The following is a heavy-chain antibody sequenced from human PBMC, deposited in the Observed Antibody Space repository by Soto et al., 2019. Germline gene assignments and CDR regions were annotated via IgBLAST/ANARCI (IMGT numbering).Heavy chain of an antibody. D-gene: IGHD1-26*01. CDR3: SAMIYNSGAYYFAY. CDR2: IRSEAYGGTT. CDR1: GISFGEYS. V-gene: IGHV3-49*05. Sequence: EVQLVESGGGLVKPGHSLRLSCAGSGISFGEYSMAWFRQAPGKGLEWVGFIRSEAYGGTTEYAAFVKGRFSISRDDSKSIAYLQINSLTTEDAAVFFCSAMIYNSGAYYFAYWGQGTRVTVSS. J-gene: IGHJ4*02.